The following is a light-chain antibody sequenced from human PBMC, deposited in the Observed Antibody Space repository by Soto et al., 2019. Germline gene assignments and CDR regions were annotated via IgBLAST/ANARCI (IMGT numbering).Light chain of an antibody. CDR2: AAS. CDR3: QQSYKMPS. CDR1: QSISTY. Sequence: DIQMTQAPSSLSASVRDRVTITCRASQSISTYLNWYQQKPGKAPKLLIYAASSLQSGVPSRFSGSGSGTDFTLTISSLKPEDFATYYCQQSYKMPSFGQGTRLEIK. J-gene: IGKJ5*01. V-gene: IGKV1-39*01.